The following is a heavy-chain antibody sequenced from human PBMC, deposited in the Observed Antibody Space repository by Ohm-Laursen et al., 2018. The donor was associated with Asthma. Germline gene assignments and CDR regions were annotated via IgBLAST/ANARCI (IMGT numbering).Heavy chain of an antibody. Sequence: TLSLTCTVSGGSISSYYWSWIRQPPGKGLEWIGYIYYSGSTNYNPSLKSRVTISVDTSKNQFSLKLSSVTAADTAVYYCAKGLRYDGYLYGLDVWGHGTTVTVSS. V-gene: IGHV4-59*01. CDR3: AKGLRYDGYLYGLDV. CDR2: IYYSGST. CDR1: GGSISSYY. J-gene: IGHJ6*02. D-gene: IGHD5-24*01.